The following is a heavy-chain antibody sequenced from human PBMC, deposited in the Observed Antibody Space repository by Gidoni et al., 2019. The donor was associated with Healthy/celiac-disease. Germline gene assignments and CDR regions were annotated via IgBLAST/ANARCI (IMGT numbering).Heavy chain of an antibody. V-gene: IGHV3-48*04. CDR3: ARYYGYSYGYGHFDY. CDR2: ISSSSSTI. J-gene: IGHJ4*02. D-gene: IGHD5-18*01. Sequence: EVQLVESGGGLVQPGGSLSRSCAASGFTFSSYSMNWVRQAPGKGLEWVSYISSSSSTIYYADSVKGRFTISRDNAENSLYLQMNSLRAEDTAVYYCARYYGYSYGYGHFDYWGQGTLVTVSS. CDR1: GFTFSSYS.